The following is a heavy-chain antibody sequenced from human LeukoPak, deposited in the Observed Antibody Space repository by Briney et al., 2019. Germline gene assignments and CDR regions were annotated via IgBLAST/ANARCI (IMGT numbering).Heavy chain of an antibody. V-gene: IGHV4-4*07. Sequence: SETLSLTCTVSGGPISSYYWSWIRQPAGKGLQWFGRIYTSGSTNYNPSLKSRVTMSVDTSKNQFSLRLNSVTAADTAVYYCSRLVTAAAQFDYWGQGTLVTVSA. CDR2: IYTSGST. D-gene: IGHD6-13*01. CDR3: SRLVTAAAQFDY. CDR1: GGPISSYY. J-gene: IGHJ4*02.